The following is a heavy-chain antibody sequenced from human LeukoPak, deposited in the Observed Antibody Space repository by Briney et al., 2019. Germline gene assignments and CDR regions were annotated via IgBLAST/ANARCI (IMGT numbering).Heavy chain of an antibody. D-gene: IGHD3-10*01. J-gene: IGHJ4*02. V-gene: IGHV4-30-2*01. Sequence: PSETLSITCTVSGGSISSGGYYWSWIRQPPGKGPEWIGHIYHSGNTYYNPSLKSRVTISIDRSKNQFSLKLSSVTAADTAIYYCARGSMIRGVIDYWGQGTLVTVSS. CDR3: ARGSMIRGVIDY. CDR2: IYHSGNT. CDR1: GGSISSGGYY.